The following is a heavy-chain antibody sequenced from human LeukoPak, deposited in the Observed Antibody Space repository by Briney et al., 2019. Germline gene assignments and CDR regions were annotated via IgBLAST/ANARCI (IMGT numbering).Heavy chain of an antibody. D-gene: IGHD1-1*01. CDR2: ITASGGST. V-gene: IGHV3-23*01. Sequence: XCASSGFTFNNYAMTWVRQAPGKGLEGVSSITASGGSTYCADSVKGRFTIYRDNSKNTLYLQMSSLRAEDTAVYYCARDYPTSGIVTIFDYWGQGTLVTVSS. CDR3: ARDYPTSGIVTIFDY. CDR1: GFTFNNYA. J-gene: IGHJ4*02.